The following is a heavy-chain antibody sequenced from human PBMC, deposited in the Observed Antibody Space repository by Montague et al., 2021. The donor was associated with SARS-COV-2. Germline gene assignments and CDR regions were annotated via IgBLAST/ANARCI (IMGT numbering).Heavy chain of an antibody. D-gene: IGHD3-10*01. CDR1: SGSIISSGYY. J-gene: IGHJ4*02. Sequence: SETLSLTCSVSSGSIISSGYYWGWIRQPPGKELEWIGNIYYSGTTYYNPSLQSRGTISVDSSKNHLSLRLSSVTAADTAVYLCVRGMIRGVNTPFDYWGQGSQVTVSS. CDR2: IYYSGTT. V-gene: IGHV4-39*02. CDR3: VRGMIRGVNTPFDY.